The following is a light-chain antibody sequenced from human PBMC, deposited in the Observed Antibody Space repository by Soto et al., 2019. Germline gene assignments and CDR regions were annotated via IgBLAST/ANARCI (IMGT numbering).Light chain of an antibody. CDR1: SSNIGAGYD. V-gene: IGLV1-40*01. J-gene: IGLJ2*01. CDR2: GNS. CDR3: QSYDSSLSGRVV. Sequence: QSVLTQPPSVSGAPGQRVTISCTGSSSNIGAGYDVHWYQQLPGTAPKLLIYGNSNRPSGVPDRFSGSKSGTSASLAITGLQAEDEADYYCQSYDSSLSGRVVFGGGTKHRP.